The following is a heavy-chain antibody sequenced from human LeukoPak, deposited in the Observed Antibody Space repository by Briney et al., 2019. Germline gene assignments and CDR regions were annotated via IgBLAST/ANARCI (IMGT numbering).Heavy chain of an antibody. CDR3: ARDSSTYALHYYYMDV. V-gene: IGHV4-59*01. CDR1: GGSISSYY. CDR2: IYYSGST. J-gene: IGHJ6*03. D-gene: IGHD6-13*01. Sequence: SETLSLTCTVSGGSISSYYWSWIRQPPGKGLDWIGYIYYSGSTNYNPSLKSRVTISVDTSTNKFSLKLSSVTAADTAVYYCARDSSTYALHYYYMDVWGKGTTVTVSS.